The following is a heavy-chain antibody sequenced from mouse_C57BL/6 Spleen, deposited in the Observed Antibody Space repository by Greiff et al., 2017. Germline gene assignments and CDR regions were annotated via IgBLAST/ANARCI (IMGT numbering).Heavy chain of an antibody. CDR1: GFTFSDYY. D-gene: IGHD1-1*01. CDR3: ARGLRYPHYYAMDY. CDR2: INYDGSST. Sequence: EVQVVESEGGLVQPGSSMKLSCTASGFTFSDYYMAWVRQVPEKGLEWVANINYDGSSTYYLDSLKSRFIISRDNAKNILYLQMSSLKSEDTATXYCARGLRYPHYYAMDYWGKGTSVTVSS. V-gene: IGHV5-16*01. J-gene: IGHJ4*01.